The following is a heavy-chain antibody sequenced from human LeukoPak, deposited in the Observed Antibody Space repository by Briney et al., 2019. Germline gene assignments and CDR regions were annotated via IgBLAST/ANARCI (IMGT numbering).Heavy chain of an antibody. CDR1: GFIFSNYW. J-gene: IGHJ5*02. D-gene: IGHD3-16*01. CDR2: VKQDGSEK. CDR3: ARDMIILQS. V-gene: IGHV3-7*04. Sequence: GGSLRLSCSASGFIFSNYWMTWVRQAPGKGLEWVANVKQDGSEKYYVDSVKGRFTISRDNAKKSLYLQMNSLRAEDTAVYFCARDMIILQSWGQGTLVTVSS.